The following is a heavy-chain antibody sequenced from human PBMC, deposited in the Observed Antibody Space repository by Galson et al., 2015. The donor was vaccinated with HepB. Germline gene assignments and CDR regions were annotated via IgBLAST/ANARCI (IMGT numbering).Heavy chain of an antibody. V-gene: IGHV3-48*02. CDR3: AGATYYDSNGYYFPDGSFDP. J-gene: IGHJ5*02. Sequence: SVKGRFTISRDNGKNSLYLQMNSLRDEDTAVYYCAGATYYDSNGYYFPDGSFDPWGQGTLVTVSS. D-gene: IGHD3-22*01.